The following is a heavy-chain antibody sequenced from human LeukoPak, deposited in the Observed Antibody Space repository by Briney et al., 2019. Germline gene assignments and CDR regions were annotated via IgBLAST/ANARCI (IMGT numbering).Heavy chain of an antibody. V-gene: IGHV1-18*01. J-gene: IGHJ4*02. Sequence: GASVKVSCKASGYTFTSYAIIWVRQAPGQGLEWMGWISANNGNTNYAQKLQDRVTMTTDTSTSTAYMELRSLRSDDTAVYFCARERVTVVGVRFFDYWGQGTLVTVSS. CDR1: GYTFTSYA. D-gene: IGHD3-22*01. CDR2: ISANNGNT. CDR3: ARERVTVVGVRFFDY.